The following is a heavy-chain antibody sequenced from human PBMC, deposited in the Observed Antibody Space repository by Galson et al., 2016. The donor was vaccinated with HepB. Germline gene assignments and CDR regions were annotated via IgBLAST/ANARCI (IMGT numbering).Heavy chain of an antibody. Sequence: PALVKPTQTLTLTCTFSGFSVNTQGMCLSWVRQPPGKALEWLALIAWDDDKFYSPSLKTRLAISKDTSKNQVVLTMTNMDPVDSGTYYCALSGGSTSCSKYYYHYFGVDVGGPGTTVTVS. D-gene: IGHD2-2*01. CDR3: ALSGGSTSCSKYYYHYFGVDV. V-gene: IGHV2-70*20. CDR1: GFSVNTQGMC. CDR2: IAWDDDK. J-gene: IGHJ6*02.